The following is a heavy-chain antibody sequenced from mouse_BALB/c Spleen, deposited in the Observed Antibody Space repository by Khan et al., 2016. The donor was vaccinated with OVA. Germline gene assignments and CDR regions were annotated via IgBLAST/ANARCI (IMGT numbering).Heavy chain of an antibody. Sequence: EVQLQESGPSLVKPSQSLSLTCSVTGDSITSGYWSWIRKFPGNKLEYMGYMIYTGYTDYNPPLNSRLAITRHTSKNQYYLQLNSVTTEDTATYYCARATYRDAFAYWGQGTLVTVSA. CDR2: MIYTGYT. V-gene: IGHV3-8*02. D-gene: IGHD2-14*01. J-gene: IGHJ3*01. CDR3: ARATYRDAFAY. CDR1: GDSITSGY.